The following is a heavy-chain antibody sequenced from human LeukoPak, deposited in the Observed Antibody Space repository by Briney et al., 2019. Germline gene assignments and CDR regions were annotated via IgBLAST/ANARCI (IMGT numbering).Heavy chain of an antibody. V-gene: IGHV1-18*01. CDR3: ARDEADIVVVVAATSFDY. J-gene: IGHJ4*02. CDR2: INAYNGNT. D-gene: IGHD2-15*01. CDR1: GYTFTSYG. Sequence: GASVKVSCKASGYTFTSYGISGVRQAPGQGLEWMGWINAYNGNTNYAQKLQGRVTMTTDTSTSTAYMELRSLRSDDTAVYYCARDEADIVVVVAATSFDYWGQGTLVTVSS.